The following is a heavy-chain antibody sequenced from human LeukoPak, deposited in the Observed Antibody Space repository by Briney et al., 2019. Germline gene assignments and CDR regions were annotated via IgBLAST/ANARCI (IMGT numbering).Heavy chain of an antibody. J-gene: IGHJ4*02. CDR3: ARDYHSGLEVAGTGGFDY. D-gene: IGHD6-19*01. CDR1: GGSISSYY. CDR2: IYYSGST. V-gene: IGHV4-39*07. Sequence: SETLSLTCTVSGGSISSYYWGWIRQPPGKGLEWIGSIYYSGSTYYNPSLKSRVTISVDTSKNQFSLKLSSVTAADTAVYYCARDYHSGLEVAGTGGFDYWGQGTLVTVSS.